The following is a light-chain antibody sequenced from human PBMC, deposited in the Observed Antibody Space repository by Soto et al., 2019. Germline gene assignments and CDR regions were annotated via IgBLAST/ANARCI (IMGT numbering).Light chain of an antibody. V-gene: IGKV3-15*01. Sequence: EIVMTQSPATLSLSPGERATLSCRAIQGVASYLAWYQQKPGQAPRLLIYGASTRATDIPARFSGSGSGTEFTLTITSLQSEDFAVYYCQQCSDWPLFTFGQGTRLEIK. CDR2: GAS. J-gene: IGKJ5*01. CDR3: QQCSDWPLFT. CDR1: QGVASY.